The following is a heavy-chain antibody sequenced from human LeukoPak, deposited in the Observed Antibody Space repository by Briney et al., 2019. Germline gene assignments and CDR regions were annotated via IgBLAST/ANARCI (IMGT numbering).Heavy chain of an antibody. V-gene: IGHV4-30-2*01. CDR2: IYHSGST. Sequence: PSQTLSLTCAVSGGSISSGGYSWSWIRQPPGKGLEWIGYIYHSGSTYHNPSLKSRVTISVDRSKNQFSLKLSSVTAADTAVYYCARGLTGVNWFDPWGQGTLVTVSS. D-gene: IGHD7-27*01. J-gene: IGHJ5*02. CDR1: GGSISSGGYS. CDR3: ARGLTGVNWFDP.